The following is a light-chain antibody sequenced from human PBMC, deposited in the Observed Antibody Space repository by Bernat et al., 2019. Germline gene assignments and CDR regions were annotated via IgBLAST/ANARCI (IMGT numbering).Light chain of an antibody. CDR1: TSDVGGYNY. CDR3: VSYTSISTYV. Sequence: QSALTQPASVSGSPGQSITISCTGTTSDVGGYNYVSWYQQHPGKAPKLMVIDVTTRPSEVSNRFSGSKYGNTASLTISGHQAEDEADYYCVSYTSISTYVFGTGTKVTV. J-gene: IGLJ1*01. CDR2: DVT. V-gene: IGLV2-14*03.